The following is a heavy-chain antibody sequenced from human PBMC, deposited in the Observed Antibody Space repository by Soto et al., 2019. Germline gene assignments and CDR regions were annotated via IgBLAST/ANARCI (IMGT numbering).Heavy chain of an antibody. Sequence: ASVKVSCKASGFTFTSSAVQWVRQARGQRLEWIGWIVVGSGNTNYAQKFQERVTITRDMSTSTAYMELSSLRSEDTAVYYCAAPREYYYDSSGYDYWGQGTLVTV. CDR2: IVVGSGNT. CDR3: AAPREYYYDSSGYDY. CDR1: GFTFTSSA. D-gene: IGHD3-22*01. J-gene: IGHJ4*02. V-gene: IGHV1-58*01.